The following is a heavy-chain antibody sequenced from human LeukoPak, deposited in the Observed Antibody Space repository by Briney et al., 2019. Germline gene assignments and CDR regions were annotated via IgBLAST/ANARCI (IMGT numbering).Heavy chain of an antibody. CDR2: ISYDVSNQ. CDR3: ANHLACGSTSCPSFDY. Sequence: GGSLRLSCAASGFTFSSHVFHWVRQAPGKGLEWVAIISYDVSNQYYADSVKGRFTISRDNSKNTLYLQMNSLRAEDTAVYYCANHLACGSTSCPSFDYWGQGTLVTVSS. D-gene: IGHD2-2*01. J-gene: IGHJ4*02. CDR1: GFTFSSHV. V-gene: IGHV3-30-3*01.